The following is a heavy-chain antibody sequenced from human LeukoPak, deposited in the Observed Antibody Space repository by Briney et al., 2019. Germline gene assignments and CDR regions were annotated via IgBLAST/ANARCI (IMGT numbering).Heavy chain of an antibody. V-gene: IGHV3-21*01. Sequence: GGSLRLSCAASGFTFSSHSMNWVRQAPGKGLEWVSSISRTSRHKYYSDSVKGRFTISRDDAENSLFLQMDSLRAEDTAIYYCVRDMNTVTTCYLQFWGQGTLVTVSS. CDR3: VRDMNTVTTCYLQF. D-gene: IGHD1-1*01. CDR1: GFTFSSHS. J-gene: IGHJ1*01. CDR2: ISRTSRHK.